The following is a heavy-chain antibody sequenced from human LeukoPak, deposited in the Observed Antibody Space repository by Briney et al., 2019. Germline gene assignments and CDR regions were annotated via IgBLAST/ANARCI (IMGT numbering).Heavy chain of an antibody. V-gene: IGHV3-53*01. Sequence: PGGSLRLSCAASGFTVTSNYMSWVRQAPGKGLEWVSVIYSGGSTYYADSVKGRFIISRDNSKNTVYLQMNNLRAEDTAVYYCARDLGDNYSDYWGQGTLVTVSS. CDR3: ARDLGDNYSDY. CDR2: IYSGGST. CDR1: GFTVTSNY. D-gene: IGHD3-10*01. J-gene: IGHJ4*02.